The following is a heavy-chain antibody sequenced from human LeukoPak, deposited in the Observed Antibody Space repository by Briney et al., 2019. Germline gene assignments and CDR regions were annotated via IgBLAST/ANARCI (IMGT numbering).Heavy chain of an antibody. J-gene: IGHJ6*02. CDR2: IYSGGST. CDR3: ARVPAANYYYYGMDV. CDR1: GFTVSSNY. V-gene: IGHV3-53*04. D-gene: IGHD2-2*01. Sequence: GGSLRLSCAASGFTVSSNYMSWVRQAPGKGLEWVSVIYSGGSTYYADSVKGRFTISRHNSKNTLYLQMNSLRAEDTAVYYCARVPAANYYYYGMDVWGQGTTVTVSS.